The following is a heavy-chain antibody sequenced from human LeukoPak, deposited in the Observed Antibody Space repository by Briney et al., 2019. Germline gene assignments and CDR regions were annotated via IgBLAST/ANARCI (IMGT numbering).Heavy chain of an antibody. CDR3: ANNPLYDSSGYFFPTFDS. CDR1: GLTFDIYA. Sequence: GGSLRLSCAASGLTFDIYAMSWVRQAPGKGLEGVSGVSSNGDSTYYADSVKGRFAISRDNTNNTLFLQMNSLRAEDTAVYYCANNPLYDSSGYFFPTFDSWGQGTLVAVSS. V-gene: IGHV3-23*01. D-gene: IGHD3-22*01. J-gene: IGHJ5*01. CDR2: VSSNGDST.